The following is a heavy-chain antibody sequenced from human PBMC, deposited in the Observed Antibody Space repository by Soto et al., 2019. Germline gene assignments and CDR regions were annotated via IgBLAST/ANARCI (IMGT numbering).Heavy chain of an antibody. V-gene: IGHV3-23*01. CDR1: GFTFSTHA. Sequence: VVSQTISCATSGFTFSTHAMSWVRQAPGEGLEWVSTISGRCGSTYYADSVKGRFTISRDNSKNTLYLQMNSLKAEDTAVFYCAKHSVGYQLLYNWFDPWGQGTLVTVSS. CDR3: AKHSVGYQLLYNWFDP. D-gene: IGHD2-2*01. J-gene: IGHJ5*02. CDR2: ISGRCGST.